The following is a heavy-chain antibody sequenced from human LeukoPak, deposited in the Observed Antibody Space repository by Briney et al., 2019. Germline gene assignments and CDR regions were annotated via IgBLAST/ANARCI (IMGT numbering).Heavy chain of an antibody. CDR2: ISSSGSTI. CDR1: GFTFSDYY. D-gene: IGHD5-18*01. CDR3: ARDGDVDTAMVSPTPFDY. J-gene: IGHJ4*02. V-gene: IGHV3-11*01. Sequence: KPGGSLRLSCAASGFTFSDYYMSWIRQAPGKGLEWVSYISSSGSTIYYADSVKGRFTISRDNAKNSLYLQMNSLRAEDTAVYYCARDGDVDTAMVSPTPFDYWGQGTLVTVSS.